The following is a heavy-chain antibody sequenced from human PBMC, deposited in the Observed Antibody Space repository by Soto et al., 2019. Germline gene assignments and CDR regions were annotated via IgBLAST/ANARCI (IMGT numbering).Heavy chain of an antibody. CDR2: ISGGGDTT. Sequence: EVQLLESGGGLVQPGGSLRLSSAASGFTFNNYAMTWVRQAPGKGLEWVSAISGGGDTTSYAGSVKGRFTVSRDGSKNTLYLQMSSLRAEDTALYYCAKGRGGSGSLTPRVDFWGQGTLVTVSS. D-gene: IGHD3-10*01. V-gene: IGHV3-23*01. CDR3: AKGRGGSGSLTPRVDF. J-gene: IGHJ4*02. CDR1: GFTFNNYA.